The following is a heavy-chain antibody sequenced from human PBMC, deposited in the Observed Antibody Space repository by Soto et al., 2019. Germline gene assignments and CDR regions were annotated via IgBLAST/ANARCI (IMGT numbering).Heavy chain of an antibody. V-gene: IGHV3-23*01. CDR3: VKDAPGSGWLSDY. Sequence: GGSLRLSCAASGFTFSIYAMTWVRQAPGKGREWVSTIGGSGGDTSYADFVRGQFTISRDNSRNTLYLQMNSLRAEDTAVYYCVKDAPGSGWLSDYWGRGTLVTVSS. D-gene: IGHD3-22*01. J-gene: IGHJ4*02. CDR1: GFTFSIYA. CDR2: IGGSGGDT.